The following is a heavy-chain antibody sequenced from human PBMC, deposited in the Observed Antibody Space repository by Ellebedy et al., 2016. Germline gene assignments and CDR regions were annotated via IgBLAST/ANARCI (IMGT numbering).Heavy chain of an antibody. CDR2: ISADSDTT. CDR3: RQGHYADF. CDR1: GFTFRNFF. J-gene: IGHJ4*02. V-gene: IGHV3-23*01. Sequence: GGSLRLXXVASGFTFRNFFMSWVRQAPGKGLEWVSTISADSDTTRLADSVKGRFTISRDSSKNSVYLRMNNLRVEDTAVYYCRQGHYADFWGQGTLVTVSS.